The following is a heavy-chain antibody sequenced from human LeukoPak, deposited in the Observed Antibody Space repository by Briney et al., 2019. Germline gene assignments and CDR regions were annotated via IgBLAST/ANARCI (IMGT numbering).Heavy chain of an antibody. J-gene: IGHJ4*02. Sequence: PGGSLRLSCAASGFTFSSYWMSWARQAPGKGLEWVADINLDGSEKYYVDSVKGRFTISRDNAKNSLNLHMNSLRAEDTAVYYCAREGTRGLFDSWGQGTLVTVSS. CDR3: AREGTRGLFDS. V-gene: IGHV3-7*01. D-gene: IGHD1/OR15-1a*01. CDR1: GFTFSSYW. CDR2: INLDGSEK.